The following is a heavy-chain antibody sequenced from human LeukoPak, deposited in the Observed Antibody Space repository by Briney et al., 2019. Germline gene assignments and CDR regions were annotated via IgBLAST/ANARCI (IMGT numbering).Heavy chain of an antibody. CDR3: ARDGYNGVDI. D-gene: IGHD5-24*01. V-gene: IGHV1-24*01. CDR2: FDPGDGET. J-gene: IGHJ3*02. CDR1: GYALTELS. Sequence: ASVKVSCKVSGYALTELSMHWVRQAPGKGLEWMGGFDPGDGETIYAQKFQGRVTMTEDTSTDTAYMELSSLRSDDTAVYYCARDGYNGVDIWGQGTMVTVSS.